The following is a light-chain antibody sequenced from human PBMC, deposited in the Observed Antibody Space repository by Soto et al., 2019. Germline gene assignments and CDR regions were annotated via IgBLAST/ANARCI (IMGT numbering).Light chain of an antibody. V-gene: IGLV2-14*01. CDR1: RSDVGGYNY. CDR3: SSYTSSSTPLYV. Sequence: QSALTHPASVSGSPGQSNPISCTGTRSDVGGYNYVSWYQQHPGKAPKLMIYDVSNRLSEASNRFSGAKSGNTASVTISGLQAEDEADYYCSSYTSSSTPLYVFGAGTKVTVL. CDR2: DVS. J-gene: IGLJ1*01.